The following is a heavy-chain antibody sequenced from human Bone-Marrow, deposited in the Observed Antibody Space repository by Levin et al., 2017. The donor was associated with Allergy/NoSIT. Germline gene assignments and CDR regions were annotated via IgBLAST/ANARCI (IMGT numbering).Heavy chain of an antibody. CDR1: GYTFSNYG. V-gene: IGHV1-18*01. J-gene: IGHJ4*02. CDR2: ISDYSGNT. CDR3: ARDNRSNRSAEFDPLDF. Sequence: AASVKVSCKASGYTFSNYGITWVRQAPGQGLEWMGWISDYSGNTNYAQMFQGRVTLTTDTSTSTVYMELRSLRSDDTAVYYCARDNRSNRSAEFDPLDFWGQGTLVTVSS. D-gene: IGHD1-26*01.